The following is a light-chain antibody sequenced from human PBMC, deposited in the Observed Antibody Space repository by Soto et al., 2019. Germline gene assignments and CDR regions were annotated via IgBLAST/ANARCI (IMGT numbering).Light chain of an antibody. V-gene: IGKV1-27*01. CDR3: QKYNGAPWT. CDR1: QGISNY. Sequence: DIQMTQSPSSLSASVGDRVTITCRASQGISNYLAWYQQKPGKVPKLLFYAASTLQSGVPSRFSGSGSGTDFTLTISSLQPEDGATYYCQKYNGAPWTFGQGTKVEIK. CDR2: AAS. J-gene: IGKJ1*01.